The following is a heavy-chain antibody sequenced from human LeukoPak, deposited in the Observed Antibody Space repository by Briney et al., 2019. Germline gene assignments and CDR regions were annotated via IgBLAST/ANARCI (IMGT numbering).Heavy chain of an antibody. V-gene: IGHV1-18*01. CDR3: ASNTGSDSSGYAY. J-gene: IGHJ4*02. D-gene: IGHD3-22*01. CDR1: GYTFSSYG. CDR2: ISAYNGDT. Sequence: ASVKVSCKASGYTFSSYGISWVRQAPGQGLEWMGWISAYNGDTNYAQKLQDRVTMSTDTSTRTAYMELRSLRSDDTAVCYCASNTGSDSSGYAYWGQGTLVTVSS.